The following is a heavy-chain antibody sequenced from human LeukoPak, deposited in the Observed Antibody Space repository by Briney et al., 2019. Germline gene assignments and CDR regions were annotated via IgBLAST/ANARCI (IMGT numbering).Heavy chain of an antibody. J-gene: IGHJ4*02. CDR3: ARGFDSGYDRGFDY. D-gene: IGHD5-12*01. CDR2: IIPIFGTA. V-gene: IGHV1-69*13. CDR1: GGTFSSYA. Sequence: ASVNVSCKASGGTFSSYAISWVRQAPGQGLEWMGGIIPIFGTANYAQKFQGRATITADESTSTAYMELSSLRSEDTAVYYCARGFDSGYDRGFDYWGQGTLVTVSS.